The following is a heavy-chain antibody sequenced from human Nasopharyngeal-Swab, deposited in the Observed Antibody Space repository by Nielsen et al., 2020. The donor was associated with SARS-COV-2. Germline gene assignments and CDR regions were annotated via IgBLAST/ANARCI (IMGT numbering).Heavy chain of an antibody. Sequence: SETLSLTCTVSGGSISSYYWSWIRQPPGKGLEWIGYIYYSGSTNYNPSLKSRVTISVDTSKNQFSLKLSSVTAADTAVYYCARGVVAGTFGSWYYYGMDVWGQGTTVTVSS. CDR1: GGSISSYY. J-gene: IGHJ6*02. V-gene: IGHV4-59*12. CDR2: IYYSGST. D-gene: IGHD6-19*01. CDR3: ARGVVAGTFGSWYYYGMDV.